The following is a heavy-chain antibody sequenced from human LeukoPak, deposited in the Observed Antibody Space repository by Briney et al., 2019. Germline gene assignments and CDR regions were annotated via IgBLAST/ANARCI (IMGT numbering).Heavy chain of an antibody. CDR1: GFTFSSYA. J-gene: IGHJ3*02. Sequence: GGSLRLSCAASGFTFSSYAMSWVRQAPGKGLEWVSAISGSGGSTYYADSVKGRFTISRDNSKNTLYLQMNSLRAEDTAVYYCARPYYDILTGYQMTDAFDIWGQGTMVTVSS. D-gene: IGHD3-9*01. V-gene: IGHV3-23*01. CDR2: ISGSGGST. CDR3: ARPYYDILTGYQMTDAFDI.